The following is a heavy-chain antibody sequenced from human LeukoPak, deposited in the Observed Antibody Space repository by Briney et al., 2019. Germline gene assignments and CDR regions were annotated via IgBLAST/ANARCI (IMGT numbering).Heavy chain of an antibody. CDR3: ARVKDGYNYFDY. CDR1: GGSFTLNH. Sequence: SETLSLNCTVSGGSFTLNHWSWIRQPPGRELEWIGYIYYTGSTVYNPSLQSRLSMSIDTSKNQFSLKLSSVTAADTGVYYCARVKDGYNYFDYWGQGSLVTVSS. D-gene: IGHD5-24*01. J-gene: IGHJ4*02. CDR2: IYYTGST. V-gene: IGHV4-59*01.